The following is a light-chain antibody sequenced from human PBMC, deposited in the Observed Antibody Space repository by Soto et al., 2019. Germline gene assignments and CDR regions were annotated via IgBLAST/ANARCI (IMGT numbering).Light chain of an antibody. CDR3: QQYKNWPL. V-gene: IGKV3-15*01. CDR1: QSIGLA. J-gene: IGKJ5*01. CDR2: GAS. Sequence: EIVLTQSPATLSLSPGERATLSCRASQSIGLAIAWYQHKPGQAPRLLLYGASTRATGIPVGFSGSGFGTEFTLTISSLQSEDFAVYYCQQYKNWPLFGQGTRLEIK.